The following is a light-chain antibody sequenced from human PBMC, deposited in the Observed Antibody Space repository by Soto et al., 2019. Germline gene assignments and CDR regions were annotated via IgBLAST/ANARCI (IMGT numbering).Light chain of an antibody. Sequence: QSVLTQPPSVSAAPGQKVTISCSGRSSNIGNNYVSWYQQLPGTAPKLLIYENNKRPSEIPDRYSGSKSGTSATLGITGLQTGDEADYYCGTWVSSLSVWVFGGGTELTVL. CDR3: GTWVSSLSVWV. J-gene: IGLJ3*02. CDR1: SSNIGNNY. V-gene: IGLV1-51*02. CDR2: ENN.